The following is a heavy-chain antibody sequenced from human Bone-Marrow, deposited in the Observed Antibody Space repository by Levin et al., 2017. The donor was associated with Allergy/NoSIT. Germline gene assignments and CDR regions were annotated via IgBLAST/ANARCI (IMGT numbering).Heavy chain of an antibody. V-gene: IGHV4-34*01. CDR3: ARGGRYCSGVCNYYLDS. D-gene: IGHD2-8*01. Sequence: SCAVSGGSFSGSYWTWIRQSPDKGLEWLGEISPTGDTNYNPSLESRVTISVDTSNLHFSLRMTAMTAADTAVYYCARGGRYCSGVCNYYLDSWGQGVLVTVSS. CDR1: GGSFSGSY. CDR2: ISPTGDT. J-gene: IGHJ4*02.